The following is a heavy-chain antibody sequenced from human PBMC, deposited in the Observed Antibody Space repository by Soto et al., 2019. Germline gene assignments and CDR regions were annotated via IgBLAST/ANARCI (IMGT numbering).Heavy chain of an antibody. Sequence: PGESLKISCKGSGYSFTSYWIGWVRQMPGKGLEWMGIIYPGDSDTRHSPSFQGQVTISADKSISTAYLQWSSLKASDTAMYYCATQTGTTSRWFDPWGQGTLVTVSS. CDR2: IYPGDSDT. CDR3: ATQTGTTSRWFDP. CDR1: GYSFTSYW. J-gene: IGHJ5*02. V-gene: IGHV5-51*01. D-gene: IGHD1-7*01.